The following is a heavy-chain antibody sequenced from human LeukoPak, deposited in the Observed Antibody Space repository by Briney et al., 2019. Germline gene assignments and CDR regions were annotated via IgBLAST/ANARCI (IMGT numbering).Heavy chain of an antibody. V-gene: IGHV4-59*01. CDR1: GGSISSYY. D-gene: IGHD1-26*01. Sequence: SETLSLTCTVSGGSISSYYWSWIRQPPGKGLEWIGYIYYSGGTNYNPSLKSRVTISVDTSKNQFSLKLSSVTAADTAVYYCARALRELPYYFDYWDQGTLVTVSS. CDR3: ARALRELPYYFDY. J-gene: IGHJ4*02. CDR2: IYYSGGT.